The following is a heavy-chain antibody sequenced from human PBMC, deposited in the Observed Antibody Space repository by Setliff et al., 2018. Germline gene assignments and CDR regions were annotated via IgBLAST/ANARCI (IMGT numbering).Heavy chain of an antibody. D-gene: IGHD2-15*01. J-gene: IGHJ5*01. CDR1: GASISSGSHY. V-gene: IGHV4-61*09. CDR2: VYSTDST. CDR3: VRDRYGRNSDGSGVYNWFDS. Sequence: PSETLSLTCNVSGASISSGSHYWSWIRQSAGEKPTWIGHVYSTDSTNYNPSFESRVSISVDKSNNQFSLKMTSVTAADTAMYYCVRDRYGRNSDGSGVYNWFDSWGQGILVTVSS.